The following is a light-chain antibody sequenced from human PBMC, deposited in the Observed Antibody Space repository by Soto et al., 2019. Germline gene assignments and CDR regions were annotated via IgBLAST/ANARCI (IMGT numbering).Light chain of an antibody. CDR1: QSVSKWY. Sequence: VMAQSPATLSVSPGETATLSCRASQSVSKWYVAWYQVKPGQAPRLVIYGASSRATGIPDRFSGGGSGTEFTLSISRLEPEDFAVYYCQQYVMPPFTFGRGTKVDIK. CDR3: QQYVMPPFT. V-gene: IGKV3-20*01. CDR2: GAS. J-gene: IGKJ2*01.